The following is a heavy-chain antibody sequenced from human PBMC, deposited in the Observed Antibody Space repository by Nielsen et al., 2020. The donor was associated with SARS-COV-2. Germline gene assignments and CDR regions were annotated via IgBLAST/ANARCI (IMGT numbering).Heavy chain of an antibody. Sequence: GGSLRLSCVASGFTFSGSAMHWVRQASGKGLEWLGRIRSYANEYATAYAASVKGRFTISRDDSKNTAYLQMNSLKTEDTAVYYYSSPTVAYWGQGTLVTVSS. CDR3: SSPTVAY. CDR1: GFTFSGSA. V-gene: IGHV3-73*01. J-gene: IGHJ4*02. D-gene: IGHD4-23*01. CDR2: IRSYANEYAT.